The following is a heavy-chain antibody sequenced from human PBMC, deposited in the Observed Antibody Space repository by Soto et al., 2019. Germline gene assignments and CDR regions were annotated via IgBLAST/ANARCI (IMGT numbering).Heavy chain of an antibody. V-gene: IGHV3-23*01. J-gene: IGHJ4*02. CDR1: GFTFSSYA. Sequence: GGSLRLSCAASGFTFSSYAMSWVRQAPGKGLEWVSAISGSGGSTYYADYVKGRFTISRDNSKNTLYLQMNSLKAEDTALFYFAKSFDYIWGSSQSYYFDYWGQGTLVTVSS. CDR3: AKSFDYIWGSSQSYYFDY. D-gene: IGHD3-16*01. CDR2: ISGSGGST.